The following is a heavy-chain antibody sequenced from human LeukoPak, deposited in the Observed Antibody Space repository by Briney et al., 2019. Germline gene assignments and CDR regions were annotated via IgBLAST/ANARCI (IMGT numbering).Heavy chain of an antibody. D-gene: IGHD3-22*01. CDR3: ARGRHYDSSGGLSDDTPENDY. CDR2: ISAYNGNT. Sequence: ASVKVSCNASGYTFTSYGISWVRQAPGQGLEWMGWISAYNGNTNYAQKLQGRVTMTTDTSTSTAYMELRSLRSDDTAVYYCARGRHYDSSGGLSDDTPENDYWGQGTLVTVSS. J-gene: IGHJ4*02. V-gene: IGHV1-18*01. CDR1: GYTFTSYG.